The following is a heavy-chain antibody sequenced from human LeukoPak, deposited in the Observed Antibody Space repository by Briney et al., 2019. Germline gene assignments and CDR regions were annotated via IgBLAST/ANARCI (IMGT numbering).Heavy chain of an antibody. J-gene: IGHJ4*02. CDR3: AKDWYNSLNYFDY. Sequence: GGSLRLSCAASGFTFSSYATSWVRQAPGEGLEWVSAISATASNTYYADSVKGRFTISRDNPKSTLYLKMNSLRVDDTAVYYCAKDWYNSLNYFDYWGQGSLVTVSS. CDR2: ISATASNT. V-gene: IGHV3-23*01. D-gene: IGHD1-1*01. CDR1: GFTFSSYA.